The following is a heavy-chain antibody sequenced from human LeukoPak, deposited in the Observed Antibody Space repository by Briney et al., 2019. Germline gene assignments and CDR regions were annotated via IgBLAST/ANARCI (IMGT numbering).Heavy chain of an antibody. V-gene: IGHV3-21*01. CDR3: ARTLYESSGYRRNVFDV. CDR2: ISSGRSVT. CDR1: GLTFCDYS. Sequence: GGSLRLSCSASGLTFCDYSVNWGRHAPGEGVGWVSSISSGRSVTYYADSVKGRFTRSRDNARNALYLQMNSLRADDTAIYYCARTLYESSGYRRNVFDVWGQGTMVIVSS. D-gene: IGHD3-22*01. J-gene: IGHJ3*01.